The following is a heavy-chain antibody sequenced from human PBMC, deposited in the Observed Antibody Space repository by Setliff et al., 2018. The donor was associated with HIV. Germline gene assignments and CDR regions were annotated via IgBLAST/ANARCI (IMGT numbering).Heavy chain of an antibody. J-gene: IGHJ4*02. CDR2: IKQDGSEK. V-gene: IGHV3-7*03. CDR3: VRDKIGYFDN. Sequence: GGSLRLSCAASGFSVSTYWMTWVRQAPGKGLEWVANIKQDGSEKYYVGSVKGRFTISRDNARKSLYLQMNSLRAEDTAVYYCVRDKIGYFDNWGQGTLVTVSS. CDR1: GFSVSTYW.